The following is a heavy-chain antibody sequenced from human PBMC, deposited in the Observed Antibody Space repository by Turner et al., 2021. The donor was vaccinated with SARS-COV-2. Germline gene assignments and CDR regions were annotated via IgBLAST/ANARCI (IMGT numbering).Heavy chain of an antibody. D-gene: IGHD2-21*02. CDR2: FDPEDAET. J-gene: IGHJ4*02. Sequence: QDQLVQSGAEVKKPAASVKVSCKVSGYTLIELSMHWVRQPPGKGLEWMGGFDPEDAETIYAQKFQGRVTMTEDTSTDTAYMRLSSLRSEDTAVYYCATGYAYCGGDCSIDYWGQGTLVTVSS. V-gene: IGHV1-24*01. CDR1: GYTLIELS. CDR3: ATGYAYCGGDCSIDY.